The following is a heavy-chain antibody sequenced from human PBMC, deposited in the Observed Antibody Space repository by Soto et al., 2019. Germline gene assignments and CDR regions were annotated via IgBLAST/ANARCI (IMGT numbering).Heavy chain of an antibody. Sequence: GASVKVSCKVSGYTLTELSMHWVRQAPGKGLEWMGGFDPEDGETIYAQKFQGRVTMTRDTSTSTVYMELSSLRSEDTAVYYCASGYSGYDLFDYWGQGTLVTVSS. V-gene: IGHV1-24*01. J-gene: IGHJ4*02. CDR3: ASGYSGYDLFDY. CDR1: GYTLTELS. D-gene: IGHD5-12*01. CDR2: FDPEDGET.